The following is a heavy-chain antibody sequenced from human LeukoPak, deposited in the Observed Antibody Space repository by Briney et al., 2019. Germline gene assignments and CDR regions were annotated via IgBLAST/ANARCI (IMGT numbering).Heavy chain of an antibody. D-gene: IGHD1-14*01. V-gene: IGHV1-2*02. CDR2: INPNSGGT. CDR3: ARGAGTVNWFDP. Sequence: ASVKVSCKASGYTFTGYYMHWVRQAPGQGLEWMGWINPNSGGTNYAQKFQGRVTMTRDTSISTAYMELSRLRSDGTAVYYCARGAGTVNWFDPWGQGTLVTVSS. CDR1: GYTFTGYY. J-gene: IGHJ5*02.